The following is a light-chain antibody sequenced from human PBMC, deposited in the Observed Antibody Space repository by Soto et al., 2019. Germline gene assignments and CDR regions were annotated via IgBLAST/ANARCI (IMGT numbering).Light chain of an antibody. CDR3: QQYNTWARR. J-gene: IGKJ1*01. CDR1: QSVGNS. V-gene: IGKV3-15*01. Sequence: EIGLTPSRGRVYFSAGERATLSCRASQSVGNSHVAWYQQKPGQAPRLLIYGASTRATGIPARFSGSGSGTEFALTLRSLQSEDFALYYCQQYNTWARRFGQGTKVDIK. CDR2: GAS.